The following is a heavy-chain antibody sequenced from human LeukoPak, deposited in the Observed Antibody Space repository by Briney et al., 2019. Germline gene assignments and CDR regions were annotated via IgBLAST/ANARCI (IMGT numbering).Heavy chain of an antibody. J-gene: IGHJ4*02. D-gene: IGHD3-22*01. CDR1: GFTFSDND. CDR2: IRSDGSTI. V-gene: IGHV3-11*01. Sequence: GGSPRLSCSASGFTFSDNDMNWIRQAPGKGLGWVSYIRSDGSTIYDADSVKGRFLISRDNARNSLYLQMNSLRAEDTAFYYCAREGRGYYGDYDYWGQGTLVTVSS. CDR3: AREGRGYYGDYDY.